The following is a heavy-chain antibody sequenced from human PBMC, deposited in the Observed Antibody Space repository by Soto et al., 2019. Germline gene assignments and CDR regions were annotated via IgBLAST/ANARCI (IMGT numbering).Heavy chain of an antibody. V-gene: IGHV6-1*01. CDR1: GDSVSSNSAA. CDR3: ARVGYDFWSGYFTFYWFDP. CDR2: TYYRSKWYN. J-gene: IGHJ5*02. D-gene: IGHD3-3*01. Sequence: PSQTLSLTCAISGDSVSSNSAAWNWIRQSPSKGLEWLGRTYYRSKWYNDYAVSVKSRITINADTSKNQFSLQLSAVTPEDTAVYYCARVGYDFWSGYFTFYWFDPWGQGTLVTVPS.